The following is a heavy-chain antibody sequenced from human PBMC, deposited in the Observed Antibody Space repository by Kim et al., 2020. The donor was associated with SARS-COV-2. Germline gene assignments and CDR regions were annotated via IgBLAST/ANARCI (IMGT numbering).Heavy chain of an antibody. CDR3: ARACLGVLTSMAPDY. J-gene: IGHJ4*02. D-gene: IGHD2-21*02. CDR2: ISYDGSNK. CDR1: GFTFSSYA. Sequence: GGSLRLSCAASGFTFSSYAMHWVRQAPGKGLEWVAVISYDGSNKYYADSVKGRFTISRDNSKNTLYLQMNSLRAEDTAVYYCARACLGVLTSMAPDYWGQGTLVTVSS. V-gene: IGHV3-30-3*01.